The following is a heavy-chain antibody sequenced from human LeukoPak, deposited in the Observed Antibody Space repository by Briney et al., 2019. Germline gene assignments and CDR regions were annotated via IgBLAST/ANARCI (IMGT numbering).Heavy chain of an antibody. D-gene: IGHD5-18*01. CDR2: IYYSGRT. Sequence: SSEALSLTCTVSGGSISSYYWSWIRQPPGKGLEWIGYIYYSGRTNYNPSLKSRVTISVDTSKNQFSLKLSSVTAADTAVYYCARDRGTGGYSYGHPYYYYYMDVWGKGTTVTVSS. V-gene: IGHV4-59*01. CDR1: GGSISSYY. CDR3: ARDRGTGGYSYGHPYYYYYMDV. J-gene: IGHJ6*03.